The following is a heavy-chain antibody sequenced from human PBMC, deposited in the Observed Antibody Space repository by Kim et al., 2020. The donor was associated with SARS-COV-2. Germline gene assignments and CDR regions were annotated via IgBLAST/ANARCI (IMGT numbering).Heavy chain of an antibody. J-gene: IGHJ6*02. CDR2: ISWNSGSI. CDR1: GFTFDDYA. Sequence: GGSLRLSCAASGFTFDDYAMHWVRQAPGKGLEWVSGISWNSGSIGYADSVKGRFTISRDNAKNSLYLQMNSLRAEDTALYYCASSGFYYYGMDVWGQGTTVPVSS. D-gene: IGHD3-22*01. V-gene: IGHV3-9*01. CDR3: ASSGFYYYGMDV.